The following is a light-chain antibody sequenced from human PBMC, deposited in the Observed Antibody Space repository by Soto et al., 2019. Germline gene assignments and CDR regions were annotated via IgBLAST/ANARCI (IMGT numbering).Light chain of an antibody. Sequence: EIVLTQSPGTLSLSPGERATLSCRASQSVSNNYLAWYQQKPGQAPRLLIYGASTRATGIPARFSGSGSGTEFTLTISSLQSEDFEVYYCQQYNNWPQTFGQGTKVDIK. CDR2: GAS. CDR3: QQYNNWPQT. CDR1: QSVSNN. J-gene: IGKJ1*01. V-gene: IGKV3-15*01.